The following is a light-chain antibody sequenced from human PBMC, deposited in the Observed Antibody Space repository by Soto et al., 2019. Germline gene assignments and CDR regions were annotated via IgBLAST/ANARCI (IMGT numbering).Light chain of an antibody. V-gene: IGLV1-40*01. CDR2: GNS. CDR3: QSYDSSLSGSRV. CDR1: SSNIGSNL. Sequence: QSVLTQPPSASGTPGQRVTISCSGSSSNIGSNLVNWYQQLPGTAPKLVIYGNSNRPSGVPDRFSGSKSGTSASLAITGLQAEDEADYYCQSYDSSLSGSRVFGGGTQLTVL. J-gene: IGLJ2*01.